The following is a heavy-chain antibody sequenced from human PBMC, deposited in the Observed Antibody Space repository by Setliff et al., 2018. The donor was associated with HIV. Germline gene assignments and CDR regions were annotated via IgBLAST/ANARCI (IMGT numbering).Heavy chain of an antibody. Sequence: GASVKVSCKASGGSFSSYAINWVRQAPGQGLEWMGRIIPMFGTENYAQKFQGRVTLTADKFTTTAYMELSRLTSDDTAGYYCARGHSSSANWFFDLWGRGTLVTAPQ. J-gene: IGHJ2*01. CDR1: GGSFSSYA. V-gene: IGHV1-69*06. CDR2: IIPMFGTE. D-gene: IGHD6-6*01. CDR3: ARGHSSSANWFFDL.